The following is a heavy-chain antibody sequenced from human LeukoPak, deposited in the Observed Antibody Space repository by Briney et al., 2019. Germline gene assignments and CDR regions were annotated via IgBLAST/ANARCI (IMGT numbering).Heavy chain of an antibody. V-gene: IGHV4-59*01. CDR3: ARGFVSHYYDSSGYDY. D-gene: IGHD3-22*01. CDR2: IYYSGST. J-gene: IGHJ4*02. Sequence: PSETLSLTCTVSGGSISSYYWSWIRQPPGKGLEWIGYIYYSGSTNYNPSLKSRVTISVDTSKNQFSLKLGSVTAADTAVYYCARGFVSHYYDSSGYDYWGQGTLVTVSS. CDR1: GGSISSYY.